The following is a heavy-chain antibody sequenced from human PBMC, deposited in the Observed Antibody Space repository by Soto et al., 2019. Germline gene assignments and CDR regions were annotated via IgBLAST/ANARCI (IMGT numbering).Heavy chain of an antibody. CDR3: AKGQNLLSGNDWGVDL. J-gene: IGHJ1*01. CDR2: IRWNSDNK. CDR1: GFPFEDFD. Sequence: EVQLVESGGGLVQPGGSLRLSCIASGFPFEDFDMHWVRQGPGKGLEWVSGIRWNSDNKAYADSVKGRFTISRDNAKNSLYLHINILRAEDTALYYCAKGQNLLSGNDWGVDLWGQGTLVTVSS. V-gene: IGHV3-9*01. D-gene: IGHD1-1*01.